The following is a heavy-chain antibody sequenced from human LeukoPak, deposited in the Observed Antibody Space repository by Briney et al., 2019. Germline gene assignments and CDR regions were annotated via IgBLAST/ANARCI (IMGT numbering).Heavy chain of an antibody. Sequence: ASVKVSCKASGGTFSIYAISWVRQAPGQGLEWMGRIIPILGIANYAQKFQGRVTITADKSTSTAYVELSSLRSEDTAVYYCARVEMATMGFDYWGQGTLVTVSS. CDR1: GGTFSIYA. V-gene: IGHV1-69*04. D-gene: IGHD5-24*01. J-gene: IGHJ4*02. CDR2: IIPILGIA. CDR3: ARVEMATMGFDY.